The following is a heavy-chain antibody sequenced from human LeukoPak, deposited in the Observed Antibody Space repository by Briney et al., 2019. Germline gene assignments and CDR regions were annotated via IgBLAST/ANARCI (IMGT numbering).Heavy chain of an antibody. V-gene: IGHV4-34*01. Sequence: SETLSLTCAVYGGSFSGYYWSWIRQPPGKGLEWIGSIYYSGSTYYNPSLKSRVTISVDTSKNQFSLKLSSVTAADTAVYYCARQRYDSTCGYWGQGTLVTVSS. D-gene: IGHD3-22*01. CDR3: ARQRYDSTCGY. CDR2: IYYSGST. CDR1: GGSFSGYY. J-gene: IGHJ4*02.